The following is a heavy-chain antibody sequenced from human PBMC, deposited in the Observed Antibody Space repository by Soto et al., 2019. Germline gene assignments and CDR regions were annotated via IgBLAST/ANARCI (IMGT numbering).Heavy chain of an antibody. J-gene: IGHJ6*02. CDR2: IIPIFGTA. Sequence: QVQLVQSGAEVRKPGSSVKVSCKASGGTFSRHAISWVRQAPGQGLEWMGGIIPIFGTANHAQKFQGRVTIIADESTSTVYMELSSLRSEDTAVYYCARGYTSGYDYYYGMDVWGQGTTVTVSS. CDR1: GGTFSRHA. D-gene: IGHD6-19*01. CDR3: ARGYTSGYDYYYGMDV. V-gene: IGHV1-69*01.